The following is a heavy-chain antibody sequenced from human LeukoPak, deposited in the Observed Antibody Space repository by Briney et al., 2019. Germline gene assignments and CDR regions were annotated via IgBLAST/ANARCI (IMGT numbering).Heavy chain of an antibody. CDR2: MNPNSGNT. CDR3: ARGGLDYGDYLTNWFDP. D-gene: IGHD4-17*01. V-gene: IGHV1-8*01. Sequence: ASVKVSCKASGYTFTSYDINWVRQATGQGLEWMGWMNPNSGNTGYAQTFQGRVTMTRNTSISTAYMELSSLRSEDTAVYYCARGGLDYGDYLTNWFDPWGQGTLVTVSS. J-gene: IGHJ5*02. CDR1: GYTFTSYD.